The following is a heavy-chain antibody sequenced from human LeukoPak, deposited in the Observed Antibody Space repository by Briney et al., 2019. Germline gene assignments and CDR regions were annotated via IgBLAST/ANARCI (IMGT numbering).Heavy chain of an antibody. D-gene: IGHD3-16*01. J-gene: IGHJ3*02. Sequence: GGSLRLSCAASGFTFSSYGMSWVRQAPGKGLEWVSAISGSGGSTYYADSVKGRFTISRDNSKNTLYLQMNSLRAEDTAVYYCAKGPWASDAFDIWGQGTMVTVSS. CDR3: AKGPWASDAFDI. V-gene: IGHV3-23*01. CDR2: ISGSGGST. CDR1: GFTFSSYG.